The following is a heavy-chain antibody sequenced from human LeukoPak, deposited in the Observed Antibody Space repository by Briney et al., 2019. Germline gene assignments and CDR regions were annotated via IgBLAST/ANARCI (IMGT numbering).Heavy chain of an antibody. D-gene: IGHD2-15*01. CDR2: VYYTGRT. CDR3: ARLTEGW. V-gene: IGHV4-59*08. Sequence: SETLSLNGIVSGGSIGSYYWSWVRQTPGKGLEWIGYVYYTGRTNYNPSLKGRVTIFVDTSKNQFSLKLSSVTAADTAVYYCARLTEGWWGQGALVTVSS. J-gene: IGHJ4*02. CDR1: GGSIGSYY.